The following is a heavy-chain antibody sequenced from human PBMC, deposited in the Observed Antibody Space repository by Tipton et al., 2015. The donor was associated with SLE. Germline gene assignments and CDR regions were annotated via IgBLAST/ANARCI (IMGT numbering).Heavy chain of an antibody. Sequence: TLSLTCTVSGGSINNHYWRWFRQSAGTGLEWIGRIYTSGSTNYNPSLKSRVTMSVDTSKNQFSLKLSSVTAADTAVYYCARDDGDYTVDYWGQGTLVTVSS. V-gene: IGHV4-4*07. J-gene: IGHJ4*02. D-gene: IGHD4-17*01. CDR3: ARDDGDYTVDY. CDR2: IYTSGST. CDR1: GGSINNHY.